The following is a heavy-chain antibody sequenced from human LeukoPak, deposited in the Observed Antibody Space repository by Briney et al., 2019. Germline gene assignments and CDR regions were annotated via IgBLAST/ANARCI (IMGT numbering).Heavy chain of an antibody. CDR1: GFTFSSYG. Sequence: GGSLRLSCAASGFTFSSYGMHWVRQAPGKGLEWVAVICYDGSNKYYADSVKGRFTISRDNSKNTLYLQMSSLRAEDTAVYYCAKGGYYYDSSGHLDYWGQGTLVTVSS. J-gene: IGHJ4*02. CDR2: ICYDGSNK. V-gene: IGHV3-33*06. CDR3: AKGGYYYDSSGHLDY. D-gene: IGHD3-22*01.